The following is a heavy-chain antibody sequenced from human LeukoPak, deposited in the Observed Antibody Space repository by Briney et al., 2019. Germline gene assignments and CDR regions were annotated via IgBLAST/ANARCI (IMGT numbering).Heavy chain of an antibody. J-gene: IGHJ4*02. CDR1: GGSISSYY. V-gene: IGHV4-59*08. CDR3: ARLWDSSSSLDY. Sequence: SETLSLTCTVSGGSISSYYWTWIRQPPGKGLGLEWVGYIYYSGGTNYNPSLKSRVTMSIDTSKNQVSLKLSSVTAADTAVYYCARLWDSSSSLDYWGQGTLVTVSS. D-gene: IGHD6-6*01. CDR2: IYYSGGT.